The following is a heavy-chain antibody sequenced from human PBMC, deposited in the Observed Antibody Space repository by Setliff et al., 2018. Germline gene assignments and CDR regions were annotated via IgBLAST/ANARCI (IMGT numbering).Heavy chain of an antibody. D-gene: IGHD1-26*01. CDR3: ARRREENYYYYMDV. CDR2: INTGTGNT. J-gene: IGHJ6*03. V-gene: IGHV1-3*04. Sequence: ASVKVSCKASGYTFTSHAIHWVRQAPGQRLEWMGWINTGTGNTQYSQNFQGRVTFTRDTSASTAYMELSSLRSEDTAVYFCARRREENYYYYMDVWGKGTAVTVAS. CDR1: GYTFTSHA.